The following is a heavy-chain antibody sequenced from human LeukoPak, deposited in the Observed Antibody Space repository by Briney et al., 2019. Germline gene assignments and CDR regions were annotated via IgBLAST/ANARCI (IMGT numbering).Heavy chain of an antibody. CDR1: GYTFTGYY. Sequence: ASVKVSCKASGYTFTGYYMHWVRQAPGQGLEWMGWINPNSGGTNYAQKFQGRVTMTRDTSISTAYMELSRLRSDDTAVYYCARAQAPRFGELLSCWFDPWGQGTLVTVSS. V-gene: IGHV1-2*02. J-gene: IGHJ5*02. CDR3: ARAQAPRFGELLSCWFDP. CDR2: INPNSGGT. D-gene: IGHD3-10*01.